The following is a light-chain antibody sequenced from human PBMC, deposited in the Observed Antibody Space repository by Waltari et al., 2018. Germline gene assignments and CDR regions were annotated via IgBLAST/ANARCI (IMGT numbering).Light chain of an antibody. V-gene: IGKV1-33*01. Sequence: DIQMTQSPSSLSASVGARVTITCQASRDINNDLNWYQHKPGKAPKLLIYDASTLETGVPSRFSGSGSGTDFVFTISRLQPEDIATYYCQHYDGVPPWTFGQGTRVDFK. CDR3: QHYDGVPPWT. J-gene: IGKJ1*01. CDR1: RDINND. CDR2: DAS.